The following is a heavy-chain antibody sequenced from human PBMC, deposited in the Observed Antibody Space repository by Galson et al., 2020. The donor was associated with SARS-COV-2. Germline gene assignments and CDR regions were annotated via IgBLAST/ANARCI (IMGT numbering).Heavy chain of an antibody. V-gene: IGHV4-34*01. CDR3: ARNDYGGANPWTVHYYYYMDV. CDR1: GGTFSGYY. J-gene: IGHJ6*03. Sequence: SETLSLTCAVYGGTFSGYYWSWIRQPPGKGLEWIGEINHSGSTNYNPSLKSRVTISVDTSKNQFSLKLSSVTAADTAVYYCARNDYGGANPWTVHYYYYMDVWGKGTTVTVSS. D-gene: IGHD4-17*01. CDR2: INHSGST.